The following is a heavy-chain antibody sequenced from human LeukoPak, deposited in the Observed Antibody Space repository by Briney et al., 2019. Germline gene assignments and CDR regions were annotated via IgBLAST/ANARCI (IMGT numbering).Heavy chain of an antibody. CDR1: GGSFSGYY. D-gene: IGHD2-15*01. CDR2: INHSGST. Sequence: SETLSLTCAVYGGSFSGYYWSWIRQPPGKGLDWIGEINHSGSTNYNPSLKSRVTISVDTSKNQFSLKLSSVTAADTAVYYCAREDLSGGSCYYFDYWGQGTLVTVSS. CDR3: AREDLSGGSCYYFDY. V-gene: IGHV4-34*01. J-gene: IGHJ4*02.